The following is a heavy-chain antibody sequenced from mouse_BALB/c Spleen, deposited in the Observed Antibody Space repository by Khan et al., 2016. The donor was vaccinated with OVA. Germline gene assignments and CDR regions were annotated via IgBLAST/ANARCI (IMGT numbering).Heavy chain of an antibody. V-gene: IGHV5-4*02. CDR3: VRGYYGNPFAY. J-gene: IGHJ3*01. CDR2: ISDGGIYT. CDR1: EFTFSDYY. Sequence: EVELVESGGGLVKPGGSLKLSCAASEFTFSDYYMYWVRQTPEKRLEWVATISDGGIYTYYPDSVKGRFTISRDDVKNNLYLQMSSLKSEDTAMFYCVRGYYGNPFAYWGQGTLVTVSA. D-gene: IGHD2-1*01.